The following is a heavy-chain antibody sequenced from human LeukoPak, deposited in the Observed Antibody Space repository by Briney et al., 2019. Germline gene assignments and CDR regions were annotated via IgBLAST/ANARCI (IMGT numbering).Heavy chain of an antibody. J-gene: IGHJ4*02. CDR2: INPNGGGT. V-gene: IGHV1-2*02. CDR3: ARENNSGWYRRAAFDY. Sequence: ASVKVSCKASGYTFTGYYIHWVRQAPGQGLEWMGWINPNGGGTNYAQNFQGRVTMTRDTSISTAYMELSRLRSDDTAIYYCARENNSGWYRRAAFDYWGQGTLVTVTS. CDR1: GYTFTGYY. D-gene: IGHD6-19*01.